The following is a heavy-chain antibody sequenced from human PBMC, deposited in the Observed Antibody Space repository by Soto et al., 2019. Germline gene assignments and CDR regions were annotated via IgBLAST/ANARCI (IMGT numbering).Heavy chain of an antibody. CDR1: GFSLSNARMG. D-gene: IGHD5-12*01. CDR3: ARILYSGYVNTPNYYYYYMDV. J-gene: IGHJ6*03. CDR2: IFSNDEK. V-gene: IGHV2-26*01. Sequence: QVTLKESGPVLVKPTETLTLTCTVSGFSLSNARMGVSWIRQPPGKALEWLAHIFSNDEKSYSTSLKSRLTISKDTSKSQVVLTMINMDPVDTATYYCARILYSGYVNTPNYYYYYMDVWGKGTTVTVSS.